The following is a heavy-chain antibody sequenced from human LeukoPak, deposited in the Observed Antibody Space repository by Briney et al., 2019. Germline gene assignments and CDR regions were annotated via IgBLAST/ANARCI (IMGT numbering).Heavy chain of an antibody. CDR1: GGSISSSSYY. CDR2: IYYSGST. D-gene: IGHD1-1*01. J-gene: IGHJ6*03. CDR3: ARSRYRYYYYMDV. V-gene: IGHV4-39*07. Sequence: PSETLSLTCTVSGGSISSSSYYWGWIRQPPGKGLEWIGSIYYSGSTYYNPSLKSRVTISVDTAKNQFSLKLSSVTAADTAVYYCARSRYRYYYYMDVWGKGTTVTISS.